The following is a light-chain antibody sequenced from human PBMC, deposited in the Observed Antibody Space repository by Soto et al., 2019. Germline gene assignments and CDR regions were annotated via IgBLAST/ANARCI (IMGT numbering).Light chain of an antibody. Sequence: DIQMTQSPSTVSASVGDRVTITCRASHTINSWLAWYQQKPGRAPNLLIYDASHLESGVPSRFSGSGSGTDFTLTINSLQPDDYATYYCQQYNSYGLTFGGGTKVDVK. J-gene: IGKJ4*01. CDR1: HTINSW. CDR2: DAS. V-gene: IGKV1-5*01. CDR3: QQYNSYGLT.